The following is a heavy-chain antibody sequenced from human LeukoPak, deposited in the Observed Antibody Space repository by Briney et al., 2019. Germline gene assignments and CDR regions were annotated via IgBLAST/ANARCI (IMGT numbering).Heavy chain of an antibody. CDR3: ARDVGEYCSSFNCYASNC. CDR2: MNPNSGNT. D-gene: IGHD2-2*01. V-gene: IGHV1-8*03. CDR1: GYTFTSYD. J-gene: IGHJ4*02. Sequence: GASVKVSCKASGYTFTSYDVNWVRQATGQGLEWMGWMNPNSGNTGYAQKFQGRVTITRNTSISTAYMELSSLRSEDTAVYYCARDVGEYCSSFNCYASNCWGQGTLITVSS.